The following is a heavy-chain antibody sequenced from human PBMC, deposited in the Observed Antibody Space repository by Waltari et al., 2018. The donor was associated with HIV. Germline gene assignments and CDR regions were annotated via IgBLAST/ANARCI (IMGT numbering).Heavy chain of an antibody. D-gene: IGHD3-3*01. Sequence: VQLLESGGGLVQSGGSLTLSCAASGFGFSSYAMIWVRQGPGKGLEWVSAIGGGGDRSYYVDSVKGRFTISRDNSKNTLSLQMNGLRAEDTAVYYSVKGGGYYDSTGNVPFDYWGQGSLVTVSS. CDR2: IGGGGDRS. CDR1: GFGFSSYA. J-gene: IGHJ4*02. V-gene: IGHV3-23*01. CDR3: VKGGGYYDSTGNVPFDY.